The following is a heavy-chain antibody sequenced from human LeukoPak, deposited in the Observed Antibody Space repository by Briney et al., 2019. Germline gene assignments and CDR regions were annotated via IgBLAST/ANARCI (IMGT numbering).Heavy chain of an antibody. CDR1: GFTFSSYA. D-gene: IGHD6-19*01. J-gene: IGHJ4*02. V-gene: IGHV3-30-3*01. Sequence: PGRSLRLSCAASGFTFSSYAMHWVRQAPGKGLEWVAVISYDGSNKYYADSVKGRFTISRDNSKNTLYLQMNSLRAEDTAVYYCALGSGWYGDYFDYWGQGTLVTVSS. CDR2: ISYDGSNK. CDR3: ALGSGWYGDYFDY.